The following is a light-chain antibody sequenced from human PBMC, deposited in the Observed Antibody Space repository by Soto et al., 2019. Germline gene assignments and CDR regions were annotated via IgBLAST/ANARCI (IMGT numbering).Light chain of an antibody. CDR3: SSYTSSTTIV. V-gene: IGLV2-18*02. Sequence: QSALTQPPSVSGSPGQSVTISCTGTSSDVGSYNRVSWYQQPPGTAPKLMIYEVRNRPSGVPDRFSGSKSGNTASLTISGLQAEDEADYYCSSYTSSTTIVFVGGTKLTVL. CDR1: SSDVGSYNR. CDR2: EVR. J-gene: IGLJ2*01.